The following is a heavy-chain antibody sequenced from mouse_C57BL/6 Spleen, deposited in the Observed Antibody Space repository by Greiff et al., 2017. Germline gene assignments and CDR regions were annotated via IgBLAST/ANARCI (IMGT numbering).Heavy chain of an antibody. V-gene: IGHV1-50*01. CDR3: ASKVYYGSELAD. J-gene: IGHJ3*01. CDR2: IDPSDSYT. Sequence: QVQLQQPGAELVKPGASVKLSCKASGYTFTSYWMQWVKQRPGQGLEWIGEIDPSDSYTNYNQKFKGKATLTVDTSSSTAYMQLSSLTSEDSAVYYCASKVYYGSELADWGQGTLVTVSA. CDR1: GYTFTSYW. D-gene: IGHD1-1*01.